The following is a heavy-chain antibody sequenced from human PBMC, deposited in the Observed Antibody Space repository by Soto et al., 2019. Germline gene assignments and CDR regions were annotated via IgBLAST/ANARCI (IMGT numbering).Heavy chain of an antibody. V-gene: IGHV4-59*01. CDR1: IGSITVYY. Sequence: SETLALTCTFSIGSITVYYWSWVRQPPGKGLEWIGYIYYSGTHNYNPSLISRLTISVDTSKNLFSLKLNSVTAADTALYYCARVQMATLYFDDWGQGTLVTVSS. CDR2: IYYSGTH. D-gene: IGHD5-12*01. J-gene: IGHJ4*02. CDR3: ARVQMATLYFDD.